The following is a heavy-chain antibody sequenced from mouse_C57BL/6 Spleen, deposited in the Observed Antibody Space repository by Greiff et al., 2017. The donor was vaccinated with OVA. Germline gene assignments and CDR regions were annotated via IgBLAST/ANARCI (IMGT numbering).Heavy chain of an antibody. J-gene: IGHJ3*01. V-gene: IGHV14-1*01. D-gene: IGHD1-1*01. CDR2: IDPEDGDT. CDR3: TTRATVEGFAY. CDR1: GFNIKDYY. Sequence: DVKLQESGAELVRPGASVKLSCTASGFNIKDYYMHWVKQRPEQGLEWIGRIDPEDGDTEYAPKFQGKATMTADTSSNTAYLQLSSLTSEDTAVYYCTTRATVEGFAYWGQGTLVTVSA.